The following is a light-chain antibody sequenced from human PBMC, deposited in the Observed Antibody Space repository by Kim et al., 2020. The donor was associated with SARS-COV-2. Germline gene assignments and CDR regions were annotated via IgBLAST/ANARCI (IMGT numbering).Light chain of an antibody. Sequence: LSPGERATLSCRASQSISSYLAWYQQKPGKAPRLLIHDATYRATGIPARFSGSGSGTDFTLTISSLDPEDFAVYYCQQRDSWPLTFGGGTKVDIK. CDR3: QQRDSWPLT. V-gene: IGKV3-11*01. CDR1: QSISSY. J-gene: IGKJ4*01. CDR2: DAT.